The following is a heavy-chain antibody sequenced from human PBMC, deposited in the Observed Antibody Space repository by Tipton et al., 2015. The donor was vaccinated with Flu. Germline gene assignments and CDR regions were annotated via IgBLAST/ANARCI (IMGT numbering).Heavy chain of an antibody. CDR2: IYYTGST. CDR3: ATGGSLGPSLFRY. J-gene: IGHJ4*02. CDR1: GGSVSSSSYY. D-gene: IGHD3-16*01. Sequence: TLSLTCTVSGGSVSSSSYYWSWIRQAPGKGLEWIAYIYYTGSTTYNPSLKSRVTISVDTSKNNFSLKLSSVTAADTAVYYCATGGSLGPSLFRYWGQGTLLNVSS. V-gene: IGHV4-61*03.